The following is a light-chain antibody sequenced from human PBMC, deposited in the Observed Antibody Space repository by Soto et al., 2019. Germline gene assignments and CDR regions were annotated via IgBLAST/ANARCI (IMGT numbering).Light chain of an antibody. J-gene: IGKJ3*01. V-gene: IGKV1-27*01. CDR3: QQTSAAPFT. CDR1: QGISNS. Sequence: DIQMTQSPSSLSASVGDRVTITCRASQGISNSLAWYQQKPGKVPRLLIYAASILQLGVPSRFSGSGSRTDFTLTINSLQPEDFATYCCQQTSAAPFTFGPGTKVDIK. CDR2: AAS.